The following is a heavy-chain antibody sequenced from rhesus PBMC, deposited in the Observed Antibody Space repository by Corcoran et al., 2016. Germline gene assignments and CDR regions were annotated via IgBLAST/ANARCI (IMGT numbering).Heavy chain of an antibody. CDR2: INGNSGRT. Sequence: QVQLQESGPGLVKPSETLSLTCAVSGGSFSSYWWSWIRQPPGNGLEWIGEINGNSGRTNYNPSLKSRVTISKDASKIQFSLKLSSVTAADTAVYYCASRPQRVQLPDYWGQGVLVTVSS. V-gene: IGHV4-80*01. J-gene: IGHJ4*01. D-gene: IGHD5-24*01. CDR3: ASRPQRVQLPDY. CDR1: GGSFSSYW.